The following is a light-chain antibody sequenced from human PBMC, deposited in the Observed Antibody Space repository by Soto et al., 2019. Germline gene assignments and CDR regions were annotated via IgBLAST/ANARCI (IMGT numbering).Light chain of an antibody. CDR3: MQALQTPRT. J-gene: IGKJ1*01. CDR2: LGS. CDR1: QGLLHSNGYTY. V-gene: IGKV2-28*01. Sequence: DIVMTQSPLSLPVTPGEPASISCRSSQGLLHSNGYTYLDWYLQKPGQSPQLLIYLGSIRASGVPDRFSGSGSGTDFTLKISRVEAEDVGVYYCMQALQTPRTFGQGTKVEIK.